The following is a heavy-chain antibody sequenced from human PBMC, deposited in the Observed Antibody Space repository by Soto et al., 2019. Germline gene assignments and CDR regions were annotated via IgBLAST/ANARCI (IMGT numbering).Heavy chain of an antibody. Sequence: EVQLVESGGGLVQPGRSLRLSCAASGFTFDDYAMHWVRQAPGKGLEWVSGISWNSGSIGYADSVKGRFTISRDNAKNALYLQMNRLRAEDTALYYCAKDLMTMVRGVIRGAGFDYWGQGTLVTVSS. CDR3: AKDLMTMVRGVIRGAGFDY. D-gene: IGHD3-10*01. V-gene: IGHV3-9*01. J-gene: IGHJ4*02. CDR2: ISWNSGSI. CDR1: GFTFDDYA.